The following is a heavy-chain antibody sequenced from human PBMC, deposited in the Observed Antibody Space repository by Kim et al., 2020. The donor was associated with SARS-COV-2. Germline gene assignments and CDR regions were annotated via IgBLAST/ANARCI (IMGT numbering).Heavy chain of an antibody. V-gene: IGHV4-34*01. Sequence: SETLSLTCAVYGGSFSGYYWSWIRQPPGKGLEWIGEINHSGSTNYNPSLKSRVTISVDTSKNQFSLKLSSVTAADTAVYYCARVLGYCSSTSCYYYYYY. J-gene: IGHJ6*01. D-gene: IGHD2-2*01. CDR3: ARVLGYCSSTSCYYYYYY. CDR2: INHSGST. CDR1: GGSFSGYY.